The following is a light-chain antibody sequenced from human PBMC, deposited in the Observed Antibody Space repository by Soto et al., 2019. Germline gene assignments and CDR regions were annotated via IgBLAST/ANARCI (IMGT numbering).Light chain of an antibody. Sequence: DIQMTQSPSTLSASVGDRATITCRASQTISSWLAWYQQKPGKAPKLLIYKASTLKSGVPSRFSGSGSGTEFNLTISSLQPDDFATYYCQHYNSYSEALGQGTKVDI. CDR3: QHYNSYSEA. V-gene: IGKV1-5*03. J-gene: IGKJ1*01. CDR1: QTISSW. CDR2: KAS.